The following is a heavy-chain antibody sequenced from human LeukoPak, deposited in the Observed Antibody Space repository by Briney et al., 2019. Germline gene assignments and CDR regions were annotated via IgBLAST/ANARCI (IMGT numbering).Heavy chain of an antibody. D-gene: IGHD4-11*01. CDR1: GFTFSSYS. J-gene: IGHJ4*02. CDR2: ISSSSSTI. V-gene: IGHV3-48*01. Sequence: GGSLRLSCAASGFTFSSYSMNWVRQAPGKGLEWVSYISSSSSTIYYADSVKGRFTISRDNAKNSLYLQMNSLRAEDTAVYYCARGGVYSNPWYFDYWGQGTLVTVSS. CDR3: ARGGVYSNPWYFDY.